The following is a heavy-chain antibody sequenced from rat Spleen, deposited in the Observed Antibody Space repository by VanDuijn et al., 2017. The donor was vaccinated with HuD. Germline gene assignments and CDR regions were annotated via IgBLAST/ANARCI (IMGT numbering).Heavy chain of an antibody. D-gene: IGHD1-2*01. CDR1: GFTFSSYW. V-gene: IGHV5-58*01. Sequence: EVQLVETGGGLVHPGESPKLSCVASGFTFSSYWMFWIRQAPGEGLEWLSSISPDGGSTYYPDSMKGRFTISRDNAENTVYLQMNSLRSEDTATYFCGKDMNYFSTYPFYLMGAWGQGTSVTVSS. J-gene: IGHJ4*01. CDR3: GKDMNYFSTYPFYLMGA. CDR2: ISPDGGST.